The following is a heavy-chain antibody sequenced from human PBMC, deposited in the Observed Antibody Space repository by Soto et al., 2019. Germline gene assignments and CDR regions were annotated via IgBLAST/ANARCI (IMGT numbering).Heavy chain of an antibody. D-gene: IGHD6-6*01. CDR3: ARVGHLEEQLDNGMDV. CDR1: GGSFSGYY. V-gene: IGHV4-34*01. Sequence: SETLSLTCAVYGGSFSGYYWSWIRQPPGKGLEWIGEINHSRSTNYNPSLKSRVTISVDTSKNQFSLKLSSVTAADTAVYYCARVGHLEEQLDNGMDVWGQGTTVTVSS. J-gene: IGHJ6*02. CDR2: INHSRST.